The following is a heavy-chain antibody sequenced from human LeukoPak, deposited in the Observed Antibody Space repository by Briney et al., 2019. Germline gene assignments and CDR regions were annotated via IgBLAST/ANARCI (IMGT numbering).Heavy chain of an antibody. V-gene: IGHV4-39*01. CDR3: ASLIAAAGTLYFDY. Sequence: SETLSLTCTVSGGSISSSSYYWGWIRQPLGKGLEWIGSIYYSGSTYYNPSLKSRVTISVDTSKNQFSLKLSSVTAADTAVYYCASLIAAAGTLYFDYWGQGTLVTVSS. D-gene: IGHD6-13*01. CDR2: IYYSGST. J-gene: IGHJ4*02. CDR1: GGSISSSSYY.